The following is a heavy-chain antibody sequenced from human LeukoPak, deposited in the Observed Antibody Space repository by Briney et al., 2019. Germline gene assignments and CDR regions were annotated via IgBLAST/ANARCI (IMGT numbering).Heavy chain of an antibody. CDR1: GSTVSSNY. J-gene: IGHJ4*02. V-gene: IGHV3-53*01. D-gene: IGHD3-22*01. Sequence: GGSLRLSCAASGSTVSSNYMSWVRQAPGKRLEWVSIICSGGRTDYADSVKGRFTVSRDNSKNTVYLQMSSLRADDTAVYYCASNFESSGFYLYWGRGILVTVSS. CDR3: ASNFESSGFYLY. CDR2: ICSGGRT.